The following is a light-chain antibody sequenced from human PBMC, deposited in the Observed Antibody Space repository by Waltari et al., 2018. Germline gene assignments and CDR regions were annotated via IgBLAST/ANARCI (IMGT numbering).Light chain of an antibody. Sequence: EIVLTQSPATLSLSPGEGATISCRASQSVGRFLAWYQQKPGKAPRLLIYDASNRATGIPARFSGSGSGTDFTLTLSSLEPEDFAVYYCQQRSSWPYSFGQGTTLEIK. CDR3: QQRSSWPYS. J-gene: IGKJ2*03. CDR1: QSVGRF. CDR2: DAS. V-gene: IGKV3-11*01.